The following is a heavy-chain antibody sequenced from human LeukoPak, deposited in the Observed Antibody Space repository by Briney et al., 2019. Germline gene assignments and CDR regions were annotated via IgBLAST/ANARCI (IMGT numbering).Heavy chain of an antibody. D-gene: IGHD6-6*01. CDR1: GFTFSSFW. CDR2: VNGDGNIT. V-gene: IGHV3-74*01. J-gene: IGHJ4*02. CDR3: AKEGGEQLVRYFDY. Sequence: PGGSLRLSCAASGFTFSSFWMHWVRQASGKGLVWLSRVNGDGNITTYADSVRGRFTISRDNAKNTLYLQMNSLRAEDTAVYYCAKEGGEQLVRYFDYWGQGTLVTVSS.